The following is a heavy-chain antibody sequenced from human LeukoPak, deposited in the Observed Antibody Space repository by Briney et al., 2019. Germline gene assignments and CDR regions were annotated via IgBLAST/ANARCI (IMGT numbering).Heavy chain of an antibody. CDR2: IYSGGST. Sequence: GGSLRLSCAASGLTFSSYSMSWVRQAPGKGLEWVSVIYSGGSTHYADSVKGRFTISRDNSKNTLYLQVNSLRAEDTAVYYCASLYYGGNNFDYWGQGTLVTVSP. V-gene: IGHV3-66*01. J-gene: IGHJ4*02. CDR3: ASLYYGGNNFDY. CDR1: GLTFSSYS. D-gene: IGHD4-23*01.